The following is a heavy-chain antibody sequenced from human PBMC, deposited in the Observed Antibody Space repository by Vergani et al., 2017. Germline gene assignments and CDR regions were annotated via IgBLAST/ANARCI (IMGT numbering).Heavy chain of an antibody. CDR3: ARSVTGTPDLIDC. V-gene: IGHV1-69*01. D-gene: IGHD1-20*01. Sequence: QVQLVQSGAEVKKPGSSVKVSCKASGGTFSSYAISWVRQAPGQGLEWVGGIIPIFGTANYAQKFQGRVTITADEATSAAYMELSSLKASDTAMYYSARSVTGTPDLIDCGGEGRLVTVYS. J-gene: IGHJ4*02. CDR2: IIPIFGTA. CDR1: GGTFSSYA.